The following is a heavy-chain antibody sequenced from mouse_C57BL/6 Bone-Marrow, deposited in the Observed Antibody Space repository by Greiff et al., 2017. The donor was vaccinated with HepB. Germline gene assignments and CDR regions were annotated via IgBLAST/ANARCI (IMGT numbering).Heavy chain of an antibody. Sequence: EVQLQQSGPVLVKPGASVKMSCKASGYTFTDYYMNWVKQSHGKSLEWIGVINPYNGGTSYNQKFKGKATLTVDKSSSTAYMELNSLTSEDSAVYYCARGDRRRRGFDYWGQGTTLTVSS. V-gene: IGHV1-19*01. CDR1: GYTFTDYY. CDR3: ARGDRRRRGFDY. D-gene: IGHD2-12*01. J-gene: IGHJ2*01. CDR2: INPYNGGT.